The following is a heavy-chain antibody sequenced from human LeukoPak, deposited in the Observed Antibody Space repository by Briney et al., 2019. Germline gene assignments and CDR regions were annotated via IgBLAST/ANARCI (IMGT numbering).Heavy chain of an antibody. V-gene: IGHV4-39*01. CDR2: IYYSGST. CDR1: GGSISSTSYN. Sequence: SETLSLTCTVSGGSISSTSYNWGWIRQPPGKGLEWIGSIYYSGSTYYNPSLKSRVTTSVDTSKNQFSLKLSSVTAADTAVYHCARTRRNYYYMDVWGKGTTVTVSS. CDR3: ARTRRNYYYMDV. J-gene: IGHJ6*03.